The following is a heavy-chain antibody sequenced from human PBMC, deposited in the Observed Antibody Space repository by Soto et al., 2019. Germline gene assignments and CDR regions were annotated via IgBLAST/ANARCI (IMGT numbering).Heavy chain of an antibody. CDR3: AKGLTMVRGVMPSWFDP. Sequence: QVQLQESGPGLVKPSQTLSLTCTVSGGSISSGGYYWSWIRQHPGKGLEWIGYIYYSGSTYYNPSLKRRVTISVDTSKNQFSLKLSSVTAADTAVYYCAKGLTMVRGVMPSWFDPWGQGTLVTVSS. V-gene: IGHV4-31*03. CDR2: IYYSGST. J-gene: IGHJ5*02. CDR1: GGSISSGGYY. D-gene: IGHD3-10*01.